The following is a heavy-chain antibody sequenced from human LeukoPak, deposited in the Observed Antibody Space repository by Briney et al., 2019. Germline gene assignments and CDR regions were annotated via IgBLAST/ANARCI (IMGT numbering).Heavy chain of an antibody. D-gene: IGHD4-17*01. J-gene: IGHJ4*02. V-gene: IGHV3-21*01. CDR3: TTGGDS. Sequence: SGGSLRLSCAASGFTFDDYAMHWVRHAPGKGLEWVSSITSSSTYTYYADLVKGRFTISRDNAKNSLYLQMSSLRAEDTAVYYCTTGGDSWGQGTLLTVSS. CDR1: GFTFDDYA. CDR2: ITSSSTYT.